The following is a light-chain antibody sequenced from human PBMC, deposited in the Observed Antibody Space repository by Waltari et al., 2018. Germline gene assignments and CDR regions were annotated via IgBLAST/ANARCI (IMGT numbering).Light chain of an antibody. CDR3: SSYAGRNNLV. Sequence: QSALTQPPSASGSPGQSVTISCTGTSSDVGSYNYVSWYQQHPGKAPKLMIYEVSKRPSGVPDRFSGSKSGNTASLTVSGLQAEDETDYYCSSYAGRNNLVFGGGTKLTVL. J-gene: IGLJ2*01. CDR2: EVS. V-gene: IGLV2-8*01. CDR1: SSDVGSYNY.